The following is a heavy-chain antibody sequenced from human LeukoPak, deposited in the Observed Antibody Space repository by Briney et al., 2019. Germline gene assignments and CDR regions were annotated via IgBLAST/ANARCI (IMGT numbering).Heavy chain of an antibody. CDR1: GGSISSYY. V-gene: IGHV4-59*01. J-gene: IGHJ6*03. CDR2: IYYSGST. Sequence: SETLSLTCTVSGGSISSYYWSWIRQPPGKGLEWIGYIYYSGSTNYNPSLKSRLTISVDTSKNQFSLRLSSVTAADTAVYYCARFGSRRLVRGYYYYMDVWGKGTTVTVSS. D-gene: IGHD2-8*02. CDR3: ARFGSRRLVRGYYYYMDV.